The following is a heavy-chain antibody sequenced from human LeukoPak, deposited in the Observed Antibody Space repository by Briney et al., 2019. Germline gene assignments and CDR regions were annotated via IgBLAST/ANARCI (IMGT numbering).Heavy chain of an antibody. J-gene: IGHJ4*02. V-gene: IGHV3-43*02. D-gene: IGHD3-22*01. CDR2: ISGDGGST. Sequence: PGGSLRLSCAASGFTFDDYAMHWVRQAPGKGLEWVSLISGDGGSTYYADSVKGRFTISRDNSKNSLYLQMNSLRTEDTALYYCAKDGGDSGGYYPNYFDYWGQGTLVTVSS. CDR3: AKDGGDSGGYYPNYFDY. CDR1: GFTFDDYA.